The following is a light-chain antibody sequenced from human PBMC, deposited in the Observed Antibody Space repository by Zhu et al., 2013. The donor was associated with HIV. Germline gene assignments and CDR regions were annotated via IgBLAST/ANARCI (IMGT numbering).Light chain of an antibody. V-gene: IGLV2-8*01. CDR1: NSDIGTYNY. CDR3: ATWDDSQSGVL. Sequence: QSALTQPPSASGSPGQSVTVSCTGSNSDIGTYNYVSWYQQHPGKAPKLIIYEVNKRPSGVPDRFSGSKSGNTASLAISGLRSEDEADYYCATWDDSQSGVLFGGGTKLTVL. J-gene: IGLJ2*01. CDR2: EVN.